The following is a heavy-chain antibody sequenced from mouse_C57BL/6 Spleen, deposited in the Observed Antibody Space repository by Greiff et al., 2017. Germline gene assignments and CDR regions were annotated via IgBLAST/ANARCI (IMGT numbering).Heavy chain of an antibody. D-gene: IGHD1-1*01. V-gene: IGHV1-26*01. CDR2: INPNNGGT. J-gene: IGHJ2*01. CDR1: GYTFTDYY. CDR3: ARYTTVGDYFDY. Sequence: VQLQQSGPELVKPGASVKISCKASGYTFTDYYMNWVKQSHGKSIEWIGDINPNNGGTSYNQKFKGKATLTVDKSSSTAYMERRSLTSEDSAVYYCARYTTVGDYFDYWGQGTTLTVSS.